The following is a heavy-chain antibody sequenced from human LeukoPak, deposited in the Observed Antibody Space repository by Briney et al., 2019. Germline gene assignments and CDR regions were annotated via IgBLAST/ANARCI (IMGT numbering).Heavy chain of an antibody. V-gene: IGHV4-34*01. J-gene: IGHJ5*02. CDR1: GGSFSGYY. D-gene: IGHD3-22*01. CDR2: INHSGST. Sequence: PSETLSLTCAVYGGSFSGYYWSWIRQPPGKGLEWIGEINHSGSTNYNPSFKSRVTISVDTSKNQFSLKLSSVTAADTAVYYCARRETYYYDSSGFNWFDPWGQGTLVTVSS. CDR3: ARRETYYYDSSGFNWFDP.